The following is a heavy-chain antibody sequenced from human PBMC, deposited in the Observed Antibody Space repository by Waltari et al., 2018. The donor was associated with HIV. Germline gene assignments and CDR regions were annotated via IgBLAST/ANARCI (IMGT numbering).Heavy chain of an antibody. Sequence: QVQLQQWGAGLLKPAETLSLTCAVYGGSFSGYYWSWIRQHQGKGLEWIGEINHSGSTNYNPSLKSRVTISVDTSKNQCSLKLSSVTAADTAVYYCARESRAEKTYCGGDCYSVWGQGTLVTVSS. CDR2: INHSGST. D-gene: IGHD2-21*02. V-gene: IGHV4-34*01. J-gene: IGHJ4*02. CDR3: ARESRAEKTYCGGDCYSV. CDR1: GGSFSGYY.